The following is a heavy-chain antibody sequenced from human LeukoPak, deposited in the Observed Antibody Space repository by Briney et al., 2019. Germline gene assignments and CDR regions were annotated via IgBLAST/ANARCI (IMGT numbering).Heavy chain of an antibody. Sequence: GESLRISCKGSGYSFTSYWISWVRQMPGKGLEWMGRIDPSDSYTNYSPSFQGHVTISADKSISTAYLQWSSLKASDTAMYYCARQTMVRGVYYCGMDVWGKGTTVTVSS. D-gene: IGHD3-10*01. CDR2: IDPSDSYT. CDR1: GYSFTSYW. V-gene: IGHV5-10-1*01. CDR3: ARQTMVRGVYYCGMDV. J-gene: IGHJ6*04.